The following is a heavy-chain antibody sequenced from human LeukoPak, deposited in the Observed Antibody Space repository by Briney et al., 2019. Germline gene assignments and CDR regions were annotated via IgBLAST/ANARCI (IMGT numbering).Heavy chain of an antibody. D-gene: IGHD4-23*01. Sequence: PSQTLSLTCTVSGGSISSGSYYWSWIRQPAGKGLEWIGRIYTSGSTNYNPSLKSRVTISVDTSKNQFSLKLSSVTAADTAVYYCARIPLGRTVGAFDIWGQGTMVTVSS. CDR1: GGSISSGSYY. V-gene: IGHV4-61*02. CDR2: IYTSGST. J-gene: IGHJ3*02. CDR3: ARIPLGRTVGAFDI.